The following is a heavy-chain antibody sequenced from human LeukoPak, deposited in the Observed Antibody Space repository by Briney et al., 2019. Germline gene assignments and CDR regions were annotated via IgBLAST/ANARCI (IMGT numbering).Heavy chain of an antibody. J-gene: IGHJ4*02. Sequence: QPGGSPRLSCEASGFTFRSYAMTWVRQAPGKGLVWVSRINSDGSSTSYADSVRGRFTISRDNAKNTLYLQMNSLRAEDTAVYYCARGSHFDYWGQGTLVTVSS. V-gene: IGHV3-74*01. CDR2: INSDGSST. CDR1: GFTFRSYA. CDR3: ARGSHFDY.